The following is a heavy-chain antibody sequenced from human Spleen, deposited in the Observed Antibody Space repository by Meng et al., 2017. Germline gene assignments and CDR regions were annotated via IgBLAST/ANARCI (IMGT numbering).Heavy chain of an antibody. V-gene: IGHV4-39*07. Sequence: SETLSLTCSVSGDSISSSNYYWGWIRQPPGKGLEWIGEINHSGSTNYNPSLKSRVTISVDTSKNQFSLKLSSVTAADTAVYYCARLSDYYYGMDVWGQGTTVTVSS. CDR2: INHSGST. CDR3: ARLSDYYYGMDV. J-gene: IGHJ6*02. D-gene: IGHD3-3*02. CDR1: GDSISSSNYY.